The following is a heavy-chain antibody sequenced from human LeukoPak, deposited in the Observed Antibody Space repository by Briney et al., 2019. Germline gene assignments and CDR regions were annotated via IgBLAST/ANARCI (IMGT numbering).Heavy chain of an antibody. CDR2: ISSSSSYI. CDR1: GFTFSSYS. CDR3: ASGGLRFDYGDATFDY. Sequence: GGSLRPSCAASGFTFSSYSMNWVRQAPGKGLEWVSSISSSSSYIYYADSVKGRFTISRDNAKNSLYLQMNSLRAEDTAVYYCASGGLRFDYGDATFDYWGQGTLVTVSS. D-gene: IGHD4-17*01. J-gene: IGHJ4*02. V-gene: IGHV3-21*01.